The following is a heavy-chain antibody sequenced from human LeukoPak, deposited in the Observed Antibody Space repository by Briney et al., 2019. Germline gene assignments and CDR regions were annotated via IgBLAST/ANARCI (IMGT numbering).Heavy chain of an antibody. CDR1: GDSISSSY. D-gene: IGHD2/OR15-2a*01. J-gene: IGHJ4*02. Sequence: KSSETLSLTCTASGDSISSSYWSWIRQPPGKGLEWIGYIYYSGNTNYNPSPKSRVTISVDTSRNRFSLKLSSVTAADTAVYYCARHRNFFDYWGQGILVTVSS. V-gene: IGHV4-59*01. CDR3: ARHRNFFDY. CDR2: IYYSGNT.